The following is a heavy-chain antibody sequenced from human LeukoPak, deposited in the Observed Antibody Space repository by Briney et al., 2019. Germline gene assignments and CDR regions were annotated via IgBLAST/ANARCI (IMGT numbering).Heavy chain of an antibody. CDR3: ARDFPDSSVDY. D-gene: IGHD2-21*01. Sequence: PGGSLRLSCAASGFTFSSYAMHWVRQAPGKGLEWAAVILNDGSNKYYADSVKGRFTISRDNSKNTLYLQMNSLRVEDTAIYYCARDFPDSSVDYWGQGTLVTVSS. J-gene: IGHJ4*02. CDR2: ILNDGSNK. CDR1: GFTFSSYA. V-gene: IGHV3-30*04.